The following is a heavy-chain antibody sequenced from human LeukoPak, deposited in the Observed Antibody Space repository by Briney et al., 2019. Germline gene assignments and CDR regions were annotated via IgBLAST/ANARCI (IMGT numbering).Heavy chain of an antibody. CDR2: IYPGDSDS. D-gene: IGHD6-13*01. Sequence: GDSLKISCQGSGYTFSNYWIGWVRQMPGEGLEWMGIIYPGDSDSKYSPSVQGQVIISADKSISTTYLQWSSLKASDTAIYYCARLRTSSWKDAFDIWGLGTLVTVS. V-gene: IGHV5-51*01. J-gene: IGHJ3*02. CDR3: ARLRTSSWKDAFDI. CDR1: GYTFSNYW.